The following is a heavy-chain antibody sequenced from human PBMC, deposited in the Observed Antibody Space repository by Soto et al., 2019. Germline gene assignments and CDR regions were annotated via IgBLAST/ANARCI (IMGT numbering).Heavy chain of an antibody. CDR3: AKLAWSGYNDY. V-gene: IGHV3-30*18. CDR1: GFTFSSYG. D-gene: IGHD3-3*01. Sequence: QVQLVESGGGAVQPGRSLRLSCAASGFTFSSYGMHWVRQASGKGLEWVAVISYDGSNKYYADSVKGRFTISRDNSKNTLYLQMNSLRAEDTAVYYCAKLAWSGYNDYWGQGTLVTVSS. CDR2: ISYDGSNK. J-gene: IGHJ4*02.